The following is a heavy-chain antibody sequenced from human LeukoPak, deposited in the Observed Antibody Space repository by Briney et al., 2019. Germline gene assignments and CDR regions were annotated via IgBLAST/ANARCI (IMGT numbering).Heavy chain of an antibody. CDR1: GYTFTGYY. CDR2: INPNSGGT. J-gene: IGHJ3*02. CDR3: AREVWGSGWVLAFDI. Sequence: AASEKVSCKASGYTFTGYYMHWVRQAPGQGLEWMGWINPNSGGTNYAQKFQGRVTMTRDTSISTAYMELSRLRSDDTAVYYCAREVWGSGWVLAFDIWGQGTMVTVSS. D-gene: IGHD6-19*01. V-gene: IGHV1-2*02.